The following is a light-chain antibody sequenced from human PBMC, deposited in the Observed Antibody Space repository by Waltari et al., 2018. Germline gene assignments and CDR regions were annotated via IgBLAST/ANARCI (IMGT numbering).Light chain of an antibody. Sequence: DIVMTQSPDSLAVYLGERVTINCRSSQTILDTYDKNYLAWHQQKPGQSPRLLIYWASTREFGVPDRFSGSGSGTDFTLTISGLQAEDVAVYYCQQYFNTPITFGRWTKVEIK. CDR1: QTILDTYDKNY. V-gene: IGKV4-1*01. J-gene: IGKJ4*01. CDR2: WAS. CDR3: QQYFNTPIT.